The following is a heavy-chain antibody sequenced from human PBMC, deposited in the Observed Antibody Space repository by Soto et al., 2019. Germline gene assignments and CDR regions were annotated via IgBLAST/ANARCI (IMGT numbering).Heavy chain of an antibody. CDR1: GYMFTGFY. V-gene: IGHV1-2*02. Sequence: QVQLVQSGDEVKRPGASVKVSCKASGYMFTGFYLHWVRQAPGQGLEWMGWINPNNGVTTYAKNFQGRVTMTRDSSISTAYMELSSLRSDDTAVYFCAAAAIPVAGRHPDFWGQGTVVTVS. CDR2: INPNNGVT. CDR3: AAAAIPVAGRHPDF. D-gene: IGHD6-19*01. J-gene: IGHJ4*02.